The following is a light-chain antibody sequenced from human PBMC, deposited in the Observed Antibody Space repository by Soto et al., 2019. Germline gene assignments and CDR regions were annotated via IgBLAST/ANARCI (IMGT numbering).Light chain of an antibody. Sequence: DIQMTQSPSTLSASVGDRVTITCRARQSISSWLAWYQQKPGKAPKLLIYKASSLESGVPSRFSGSGSGTEFTLTISSLHPDDFATYYCQQYNSYPWTFGQGTKVEIK. J-gene: IGKJ1*01. CDR3: QQYNSYPWT. CDR1: QSISSW. CDR2: KAS. V-gene: IGKV1-5*03.